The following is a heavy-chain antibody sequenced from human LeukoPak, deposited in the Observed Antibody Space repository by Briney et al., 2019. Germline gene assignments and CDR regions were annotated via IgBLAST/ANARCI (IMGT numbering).Heavy chain of an antibody. CDR2: IWYDGSKR. Sequence: PGGSLRLSCAASGIIFRNYGMLWVRQAPGKGLEWVAVIWYDGSKRYYADSVKGRFTISRDNSKNTLYLQMNSLRAEDTAVYYCARERITMVRGVIYYYYGMDVWGQGTTVTVSS. CDR1: GIIFRNYG. V-gene: IGHV3-33*01. J-gene: IGHJ6*02. CDR3: ARERITMVRGVIYYYYGMDV. D-gene: IGHD3-10*01.